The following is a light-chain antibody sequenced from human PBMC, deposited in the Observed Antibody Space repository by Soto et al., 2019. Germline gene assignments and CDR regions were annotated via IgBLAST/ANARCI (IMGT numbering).Light chain of an antibody. V-gene: IGLV2-18*02. Sequence: QSVLTQPPSVSGSPGQSVTISCTGTSSDVGSYNRVSWYQQPPGTAPKLMIYEVSNRPSRVPDRFSGSKSGNTASLTISGLQAEDEADYYCSSYTSSSTLVFGGGTKVTVL. CDR1: SSDVGSYNR. CDR3: SSYTSSSTLV. J-gene: IGLJ2*01. CDR2: EVS.